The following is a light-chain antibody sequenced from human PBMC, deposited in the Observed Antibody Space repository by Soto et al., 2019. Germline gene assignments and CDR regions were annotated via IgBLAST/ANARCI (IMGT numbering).Light chain of an antibody. Sequence: QTVVTQEPSFSVSPGGTVTLTCGLSSGSVSTNYYPSWYQQTPGQAPRTLMHGSNTRSSGVPDRFSGSILGNKAALTITGAQAEDEADYYCALYLGSGIWVFGGGTKLTVL. CDR3: ALYLGSGIWV. CDR1: SGSVSTNYY. CDR2: GSN. V-gene: IGLV8-61*01. J-gene: IGLJ3*02.